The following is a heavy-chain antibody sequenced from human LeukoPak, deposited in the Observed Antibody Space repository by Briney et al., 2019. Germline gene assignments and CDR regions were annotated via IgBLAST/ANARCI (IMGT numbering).Heavy chain of an antibody. CDR2: IYTSGST. J-gene: IGHJ4*02. V-gene: IGHV4-4*07. CDR1: GGSISNYY. CDR3: ARGPPPDFDC. Sequence: SETLSLTCTVSGGSISNYYWSWIRQPAGKGLEWVGRIYTSGSTDYNPSLKSRVTMSVDTSKNQFSLNLRSVTAADTAVYYCARGPPPDFDCWGQGTLVTVSS.